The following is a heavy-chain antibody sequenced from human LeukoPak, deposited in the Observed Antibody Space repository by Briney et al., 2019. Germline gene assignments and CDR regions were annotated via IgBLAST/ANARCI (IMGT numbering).Heavy chain of an antibody. CDR1: GFAFSSYW. V-gene: IGHV3-7*01. J-gene: IGHJ5*02. CDR3: AREVTAMDQNWFDP. CDR2: VNQVGSDK. Sequence: GGSLRLSCAASGFAFSSYWMSWVRQAPGKGLEWVANVNQVGSDKYYMDSVKGRFTISRGNAENSLDLQMNSLRAEDTAVYYCAREVTAMDQNWFDPWGQGTLVTVSS. D-gene: IGHD5-18*01.